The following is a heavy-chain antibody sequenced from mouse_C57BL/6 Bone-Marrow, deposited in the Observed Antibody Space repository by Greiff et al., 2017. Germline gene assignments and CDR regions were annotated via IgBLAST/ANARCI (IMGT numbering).Heavy chain of an antibody. CDR1: GYTFTSYW. J-gene: IGHJ2*01. Sequence: QVQLQQPGAELVRPGSSVKLSCKASGYTFTSYWMHWVKQRPIQGLEWIGNIDPSDSETPYNQKFKDKATVTVDKSSRPAYMQLCSLTSEDSAVYYCATRITTVVSPSWGQGATLTVSS. CDR3: ATRITTVVSPS. CDR2: IDPSDSET. V-gene: IGHV1-52*01. D-gene: IGHD1-1*01.